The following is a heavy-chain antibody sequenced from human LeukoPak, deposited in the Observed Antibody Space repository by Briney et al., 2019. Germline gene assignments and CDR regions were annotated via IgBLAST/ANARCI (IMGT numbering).Heavy chain of an antibody. CDR1: GFTFSTYS. CDR3: ASLGGMNGYDPRFDY. CDR2: INGDSNTI. J-gene: IGHJ4*02. Sequence: GGSLRLSCAASGFTFSTYSMIWVRQAPGKGLEWLSYINGDSNTIYYADSVKGRFTISRDNAKNSLYLQMNSLRAEDTAVYYCASLGGMNGYDPRFDYWGQGTLVTVSS. V-gene: IGHV3-48*04. D-gene: IGHD5-12*01.